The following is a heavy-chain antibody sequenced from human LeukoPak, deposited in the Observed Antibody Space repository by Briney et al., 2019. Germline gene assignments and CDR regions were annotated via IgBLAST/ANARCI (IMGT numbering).Heavy chain of an antibody. CDR3: ASRIATAGSVDY. J-gene: IGHJ4*02. V-gene: IGHV3-7*03. D-gene: IGHD6-13*01. CDR2: IKQDGSAK. Sequence: GGSLRLSCAASGFTFSTYWMTWVRQAPGKGLEWVANIKQDGSAKYYVDSVKGRFTISRDNAKNTLHLQMNTLRAEDTAVYYCASRIATAGSVDYWGQGTLVTVSS. CDR1: GFTFSTYW.